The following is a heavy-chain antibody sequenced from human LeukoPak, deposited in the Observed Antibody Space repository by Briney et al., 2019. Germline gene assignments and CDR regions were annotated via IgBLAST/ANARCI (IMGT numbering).Heavy chain of an antibody. Sequence: SETLSLTCTVSGGSMSSYYWNWIRQPPGKGLEWIGYINYSGNTNYNPSLKSRVTISIDTSKNQFSLKLSSVTAADTAVYYCARYWWSGAAPGSWFDPWGQRTLVTVSS. V-gene: IGHV4-59*08. CDR1: GGSMSSYY. CDR3: ARYWWSGAAPGSWFDP. D-gene: IGHD2-15*01. CDR2: INYSGNT. J-gene: IGHJ5*02.